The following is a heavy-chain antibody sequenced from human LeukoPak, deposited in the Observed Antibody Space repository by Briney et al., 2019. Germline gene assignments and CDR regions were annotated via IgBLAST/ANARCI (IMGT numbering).Heavy chain of an antibody. D-gene: IGHD2-2*01. CDR2: TYYSGST. CDR1: GGSISSYY. V-gene: IGHV4-59*01. CDR3: ARDVGSSDAFDI. Sequence: SSETLSLTCTGSGGSISSYYWSWIRQPPGKGLKCFRYTYYSGSTNYNPFLKRPVTISEDTSKNHFSVKRRSVTAADTGVYYCARDVGSSDAFDIWGQGTMVTVSS. J-gene: IGHJ3*02.